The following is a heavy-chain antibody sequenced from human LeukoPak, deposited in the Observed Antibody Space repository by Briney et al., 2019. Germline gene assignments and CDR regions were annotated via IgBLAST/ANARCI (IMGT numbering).Heavy chain of an antibody. V-gene: IGHV1-8*01. CDR3: ARSPTRRRTTVTPYYFDY. Sequence: ASVKVSCKASGYSFTSYDINWVRQATGQGLEWMGWMNSNSGNTGYAQKVQGRVTMTRNTSISTSYMELGSLRSLDTAMYYCARSPTRRRTTVTPYYFDYGGQGTLVTVSS. CDR2: MNSNSGNT. D-gene: IGHD4-17*01. J-gene: IGHJ4*02. CDR1: GYSFTSYD.